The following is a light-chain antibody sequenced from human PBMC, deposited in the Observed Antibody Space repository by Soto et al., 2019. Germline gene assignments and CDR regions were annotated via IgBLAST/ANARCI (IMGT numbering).Light chain of an antibody. CDR3: QQYNNWRT. CDR1: QSVSSN. J-gene: IGKJ1*01. V-gene: IGKV3-15*01. Sequence: EIVMTQSPATLPVSPGERATLSCRASQSVSSNLAWYQQKPGQAPRLLIYGASTRATGIPARFSGSGSGTEFTLTISSLQSEDFAVYYCQQYNNWRTFGQGTKV. CDR2: GAS.